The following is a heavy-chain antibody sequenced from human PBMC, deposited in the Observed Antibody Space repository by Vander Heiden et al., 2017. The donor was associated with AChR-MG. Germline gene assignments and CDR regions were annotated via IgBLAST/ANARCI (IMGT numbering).Heavy chain of an antibody. CDR3: AKPSSLVRDGYRGAFDY. D-gene: IGHD3-10*01. J-gene: IGHJ4*02. V-gene: IGHV3-30*18. CDR2: ISYDGSNK. Sequence: QVQLVESGGGVVQPGRSLRLSRAASGCTFISYGMHWVRQAPGKGLEGVAVISYDGSNKYYADSVKGRFTISRDNSKNTLYLQMNSLRAEDTAVYYCAKPSSLVRDGYRGAFDYWGQGTLVTVSS. CDR1: GCTFISYG.